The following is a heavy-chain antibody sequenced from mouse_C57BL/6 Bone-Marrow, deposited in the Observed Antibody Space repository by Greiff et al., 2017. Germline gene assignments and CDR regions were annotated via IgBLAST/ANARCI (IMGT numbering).Heavy chain of an antibody. D-gene: IGHD1-1*01. J-gene: IGHJ2*01. CDR2: IDPENGDT. Sequence: EVQLQQSGAELVRPGASVKLSCTASGFNIKDDYMHWVKQRPEQGLEWIGWIDPENGDTEYASKFQGKATITADTSSNTAYLQLSSLTSEDTAVYYCTPYDYGSSFHFDYWGQGTTLTVSS. CDR3: TPYDYGSSFHFDY. CDR1: GFNIKDDY. V-gene: IGHV14-4*01.